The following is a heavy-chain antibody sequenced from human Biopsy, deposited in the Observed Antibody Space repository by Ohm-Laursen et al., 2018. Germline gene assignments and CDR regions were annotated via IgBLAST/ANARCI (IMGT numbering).Heavy chain of an antibody. CDR2: ITSSGAST. Sequence: SLRLSRAASGFTFSTYAMSWVRQAPGKGLEWVSSITSSGASTDFADSVKGRFTISRDNSKNTLYLQMNSLRAEDTAVYYCAKVSPRILSSFDYWGQGTLVTVSS. V-gene: IGHV3-23*01. CDR3: AKVSPRILSSFDY. J-gene: IGHJ4*02. D-gene: IGHD2-15*01. CDR1: GFTFSTYA.